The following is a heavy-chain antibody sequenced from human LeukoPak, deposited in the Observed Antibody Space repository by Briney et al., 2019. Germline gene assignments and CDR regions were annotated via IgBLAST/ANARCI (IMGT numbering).Heavy chain of an antibody. CDR2: ISSSSSTI. CDR3: ARTAQAYCSSTSCYFDY. D-gene: IGHD2-2*01. CDR1: GFTFSSYS. J-gene: IGHJ4*02. Sequence: HPGGSLRLSCAASGFTFSSYSMNWVRQAPGKGLEWVSYISSSSSTIYYADSVKGRFTISRDNAKNSLYLQMNSLRDEDTAVYYCARTAQAYCSSTSCYFDYWGQGTLVTVSS. V-gene: IGHV3-48*02.